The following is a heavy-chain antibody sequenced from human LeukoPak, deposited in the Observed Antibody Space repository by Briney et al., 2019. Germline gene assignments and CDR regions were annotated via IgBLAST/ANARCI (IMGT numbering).Heavy chain of an antibody. J-gene: IGHJ4*02. CDR3: ARDRYSSSWYYFDY. V-gene: IGHV3-7*01. CDR1: GFTFSSYW. CDR2: IKQDGSEK. Sequence: GGSLRLSCAASGFTFSSYWMSWVRQAPGKGLEWVANIKQDGSEKYYVDSVKGRFAISRDNAKNSLYLQMNSLRAEDTAVYYCARDRYSSSWYYFDYWGQGTLVTVSS. D-gene: IGHD6-13*01.